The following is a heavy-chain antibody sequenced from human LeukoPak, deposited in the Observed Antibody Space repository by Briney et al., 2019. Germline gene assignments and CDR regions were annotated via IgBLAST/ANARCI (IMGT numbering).Heavy chain of an antibody. CDR2: IRYDGSNK. D-gene: IGHD2-2*01. V-gene: IGHV3-30*02. CDR3: AKTKPVPAAGYYYYYMDV. CDR1: GFTFSSYG. Sequence: GGSLRLXCAASGFTFSSYGMQWVRQAPGKGLESVAFIRYDGSNKYYADSVKGRFTISRDNSKNTLYLQMNSLRAEDTAVYYCAKTKPVPAAGYYYYYMDVWGKGTTVTVSS. J-gene: IGHJ6*03.